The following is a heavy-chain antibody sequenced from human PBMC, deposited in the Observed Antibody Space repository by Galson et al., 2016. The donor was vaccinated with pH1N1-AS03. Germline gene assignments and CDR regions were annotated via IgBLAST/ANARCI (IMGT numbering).Heavy chain of an antibody. D-gene: IGHD2-15*01. V-gene: IGHV1-8*03. J-gene: IGHJ5*02. CDR3: ARGVVDCSGPACSGTLRFDP. CDR1: GYTFTTYD. CDR2: MNPDSGNT. Sequence: SVKVSCKASGYTFTTYDINWVRQAPGQGLAWMGWMNPDSGNTGYAPSFPGRVTITRDTSISTAYMELSTLRAEDSAVYYCARGVVDCSGPACSGTLRFDPWGRGTLVTVSS.